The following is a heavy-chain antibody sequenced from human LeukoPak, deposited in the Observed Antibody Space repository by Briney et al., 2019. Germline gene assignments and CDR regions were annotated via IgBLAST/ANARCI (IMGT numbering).Heavy chain of an antibody. D-gene: IGHD4-11*01. V-gene: IGHV3-30*18. CDR2: ISYDGSNK. Sequence: QTGGSLRLSCAASRFTFSSFGMHWVRQAPGKGLEWVALISYDGSNKYYADSVKGRFTISRDNSKNTLYLQMNSLRAEDTAVYYCAKVGLTVTTILDYFDYWGQGTLVTVSS. CDR1: RFTFSSFG. J-gene: IGHJ4*02. CDR3: AKVGLTVTTILDYFDY.